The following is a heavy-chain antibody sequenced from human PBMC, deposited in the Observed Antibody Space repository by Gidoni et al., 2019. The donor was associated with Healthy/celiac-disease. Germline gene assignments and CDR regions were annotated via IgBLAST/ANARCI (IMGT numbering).Heavy chain of an antibody. D-gene: IGHD4-17*01. V-gene: IGHV4-39*01. Sequence: QLQLQESGPGLVKPSETLSLTCTVSGGSISSSSYYWGWLRQPPGKGLEWIGSIYYSGSTYYNPSLKSRVTISVDTSKNQFSLKLSSVTAADTAVYYCARHYGDNLRLYYFDYWGQGTLVTVSS. CDR3: ARHYGDNLRLYYFDY. CDR1: GGSISSSSYY. CDR2: IYYSGST. J-gene: IGHJ4*02.